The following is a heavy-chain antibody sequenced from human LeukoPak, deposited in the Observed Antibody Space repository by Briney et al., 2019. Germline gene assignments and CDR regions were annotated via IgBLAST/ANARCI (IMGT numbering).Heavy chain of an antibody. CDR1: GFTFSSYA. Sequence: PGGSLRLSCAASGFTFSSYAMSWVRQAPGKGLEWVSAISGSGGSTYYADSVKGRFTISRDNSKNTLYLQMNSLRAEVTAVYYCAKDHSPFCTNGVCRGSDYWGQGTLVTVSS. V-gene: IGHV3-23*01. D-gene: IGHD2-8*01. CDR3: AKDHSPFCTNGVCRGSDY. J-gene: IGHJ4*02. CDR2: ISGSGGST.